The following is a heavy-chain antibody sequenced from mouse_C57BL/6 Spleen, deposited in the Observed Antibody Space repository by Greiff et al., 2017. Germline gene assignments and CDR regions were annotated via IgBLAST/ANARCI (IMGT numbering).Heavy chain of an antibody. V-gene: IGHV1-5*01. CDR2: IYPGNSDT. D-gene: IGHD1-1*01. J-gene: IGHJ2*01. Sequence: EVQLQQSGTVLARPGASVKMSCKTSGYTFTSYWMHWVKQRPGQGLEWIGAIYPGNSDTSYNQKFKGKAKLTAVTSASTAYMELRSLTNEDSAVYYCTSEVTTVVHYFDYWGQGTTLTVSS. CDR3: TSEVTTVVHYFDY. CDR1: GYTFTSYW.